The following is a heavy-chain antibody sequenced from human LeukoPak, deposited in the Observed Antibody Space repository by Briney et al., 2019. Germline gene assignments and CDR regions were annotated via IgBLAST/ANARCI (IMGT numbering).Heavy chain of an antibody. V-gene: IGHV4-38-2*02. J-gene: IGHJ4*02. D-gene: IGHD3-10*01. Sequence: SETLSLTCTVSGYSISSTYYWGWIRQPPGKGLEWIGSIYHSGSAYYNPSLESRVTISVDTSKNQFSLKLTSVTAADTAVYYCARSRRGELRSYFDYWGQGTLVTVSS. CDR1: GYSISSTYY. CDR2: IYHSGSA. CDR3: ARSRRGELRSYFDY.